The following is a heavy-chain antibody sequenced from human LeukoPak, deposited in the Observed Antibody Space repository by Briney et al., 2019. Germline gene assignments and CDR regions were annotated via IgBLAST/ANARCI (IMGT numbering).Heavy chain of an antibody. J-gene: IGHJ4*02. V-gene: IGHV4-4*07. Sequence: KPSETLSLTCTVSGGSISSYYWSWIRQPAGKGLEWIGRIYTSGSTNYNPSLKSRVTMSVDTSKNQFSLKLSSVTAADTAVYYCARGGYYYDSSGGDYFDYWGQGTLVTVSS. CDR3: ARGGYYYDSSGGDYFDY. CDR1: GGSISSYY. D-gene: IGHD3-22*01. CDR2: IYTSGST.